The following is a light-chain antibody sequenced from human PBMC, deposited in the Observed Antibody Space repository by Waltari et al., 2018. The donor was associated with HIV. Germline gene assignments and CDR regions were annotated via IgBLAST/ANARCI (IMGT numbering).Light chain of an antibody. Sequence: QSALTQPASVSGSPGQAITISCTGPSRDVGSYNLVSWYQQHPGKAPKLMIYEVSKRPSGVSNRFSGSTSGNTASLTISGLQAEDEADYYCCSYAGSSTYVFGTGTKVTVL. CDR3: CSYAGSSTYV. CDR2: EVS. J-gene: IGLJ1*01. CDR1: SRDVGSYNL. V-gene: IGLV2-23*02.